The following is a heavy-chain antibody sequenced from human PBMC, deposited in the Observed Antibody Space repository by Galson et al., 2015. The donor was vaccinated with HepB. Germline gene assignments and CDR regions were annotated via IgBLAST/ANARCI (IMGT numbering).Heavy chain of an antibody. D-gene: IGHD2-15*01. CDR2: ISSSSSYI. V-gene: IGHV3-21*01. CDR1: GFTFSSYS. Sequence: SLRLSCAASGFTFSSYSVNWVRQAPGKGLEWVSSISSSSSYIYYADSVKGRFTISRDNAKNLLYLQMNSLRAEDTAVYYCAREGYCSGGSCYKVYAFDIWGQGTMVTVSS. CDR3: AREGYCSGGSCYKVYAFDI. J-gene: IGHJ3*02.